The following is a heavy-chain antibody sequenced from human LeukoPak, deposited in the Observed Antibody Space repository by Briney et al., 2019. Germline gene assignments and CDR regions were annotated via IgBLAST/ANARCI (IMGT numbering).Heavy chain of an antibody. CDR3: VRDGGVSGYDLLDY. CDR1: GFTFSNYW. D-gene: IGHD5-12*01. CDR2: INQDGSEE. Sequence: GGSLRLSCAASGFTFSNYWMSWVRQAPGKGLEWVAHINQDGSEEHYMASVKARFIISRDNAKNSLSLQMDSLRAEDTAVYYCVRDGGVSGYDLLDYWGQGNLVTVSS. J-gene: IGHJ4*02. V-gene: IGHV3-7*01.